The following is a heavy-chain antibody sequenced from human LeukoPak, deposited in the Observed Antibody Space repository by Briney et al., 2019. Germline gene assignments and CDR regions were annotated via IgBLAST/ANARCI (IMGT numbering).Heavy chain of an antibody. CDR1: GGSISNYY. CDR3: ARGASRPDY. V-gene: IGHV4-59*01. J-gene: IGHJ4*02. CDR2: IYYSGSS. Sequence: SETLSLTCTVSGGSISNYYWSWIRQPPGKGLEWIGYIYYSGSSNYNPSLKSRVNISVDTSKNQFSLKLSSVTAADTAMYYCARGASRPDYWGQGTLVTVSS.